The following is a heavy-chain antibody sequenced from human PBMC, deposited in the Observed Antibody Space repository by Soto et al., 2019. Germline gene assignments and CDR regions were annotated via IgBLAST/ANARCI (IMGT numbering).Heavy chain of an antibody. J-gene: IGHJ5*02. V-gene: IGHV3-7*01. D-gene: IGHD6-6*01. Sequence: GGALRLSCAAFGFPFSRYWMSWVREAPGKGLEWVANIKQDGSEKSYVDSVKGRFSISRDNAKNSLYLQMNSLRVEDTAVYFCGRDLPSISGRPGGWFDPWGQGTLVTVSS. CDR2: IKQDGSEK. CDR1: GFPFSRYW. CDR3: GRDLPSISGRPGGWFDP.